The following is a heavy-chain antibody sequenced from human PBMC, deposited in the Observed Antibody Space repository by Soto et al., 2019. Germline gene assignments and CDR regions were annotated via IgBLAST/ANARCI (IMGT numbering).Heavy chain of an antibody. V-gene: IGHV4-4*02. J-gene: IGHJ6*02. Sequence: SETLSLTCGVSDDSTRSRYWWTWIRRPPGGGLQWIGEVNQSGTSNYNPSLKSRVTISVDTSKNQFSLKLTSVTAADTALYFRARLQFYDFWSGSVPMDVWGQGTTVTVSS. D-gene: IGHD3-3*01. CDR2: VNQSGTS. CDR1: DDSTRSRYW. CDR3: ARLQFYDFWSGSVPMDV.